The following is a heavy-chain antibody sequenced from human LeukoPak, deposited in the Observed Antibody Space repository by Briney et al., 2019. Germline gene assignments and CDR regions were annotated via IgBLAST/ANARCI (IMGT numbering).Heavy chain of an antibody. CDR2: FDPEDGET. J-gene: IGHJ4*02. V-gene: IGHV1-24*01. D-gene: IGHD3-10*01. CDR3: ATDLYYSLDY. CDR1: GYTLTELS. Sequence: ASVKVSCKVSGYTLTELSMHWVRPAPGKGLEWMGGFDPEDGETIYAQEFQGRVTVTEDTSTDTAYMELSSLRSEDTAVYYCATDLYYSLDYWGQGTLVTVSS.